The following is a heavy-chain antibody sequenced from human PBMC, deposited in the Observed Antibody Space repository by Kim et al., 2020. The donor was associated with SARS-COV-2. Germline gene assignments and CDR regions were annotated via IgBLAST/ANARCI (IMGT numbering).Heavy chain of an antibody. CDR2: ISSSSSYI. D-gene: IGHD2-15*01. V-gene: IGHV3-21*01. CDR1: GFTFSSYS. CDR3: ARERINHVCFDV. Sequence: GGSLRLSCAASGFTFSSYSMNWVRQAPGKGLEWVSSISSSSSYIYYADSMKGRFTISRDNAKNSLYLQMNSLRAEDTAVYYCARERINHVCFDVWGQGTTVTVSS. J-gene: IGHJ6*02.